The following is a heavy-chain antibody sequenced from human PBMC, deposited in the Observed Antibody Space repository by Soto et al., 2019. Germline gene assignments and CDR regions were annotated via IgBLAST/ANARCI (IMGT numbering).Heavy chain of an antibody. CDR1: GGSISSSNW. CDR2: IYHSGST. J-gene: IGHJ6*02. CDR3: ARVIAVAGRYYYGMDV. V-gene: IGHV4-4*02. D-gene: IGHD6-19*01. Sequence: PSETLSLTCAVSGGSISSSNWWSWVRQPPGKGLEWIGEIYHSGSTNYNPSLKSRVTISVDKSKNQFSLKLSSVTAAGTAVYYCARVIAVAGRYYYGMDVWGQGTTVTVSS.